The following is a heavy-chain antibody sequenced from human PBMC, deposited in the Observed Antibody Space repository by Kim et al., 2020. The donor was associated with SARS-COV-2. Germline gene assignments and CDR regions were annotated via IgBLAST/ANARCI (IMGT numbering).Heavy chain of an antibody. J-gene: IGHJ5*02. Sequence: GGSLRLSCAASGFTFSSYGMHWVRQAPGKGLEWVAVIWYDGSNKYYADSVKGRFTISRDNSKNTLYLQMNSLRAEDTAVYYCAKACSSTSCHTFDPWGQGTLVTVSS. D-gene: IGHD2-2*01. CDR1: GFTFSSYG. V-gene: IGHV3-33*06. CDR2: IWYDGSNK. CDR3: AKACSSTSCHTFDP.